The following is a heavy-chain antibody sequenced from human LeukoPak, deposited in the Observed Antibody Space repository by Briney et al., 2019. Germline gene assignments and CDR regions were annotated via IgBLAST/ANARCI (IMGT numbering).Heavy chain of an antibody. V-gene: IGHV1-18*01. D-gene: IGHD6-19*01. CDR3: ASGNAGYSSGWYWGTSGDPFDI. CDR1: GYTFTSYG. CDR2: ISAYNGNT. Sequence: ASVKVSCKASGYTFTSYGISWVRQAPGQGLEWMGWISAYNGNTNYAQKLQGRVTMTTDTSTSTAYMELRSLRSDDTDVYYCASGNAGYSSGWYWGTSGDPFDIWGQGTMVTVSS. J-gene: IGHJ3*02.